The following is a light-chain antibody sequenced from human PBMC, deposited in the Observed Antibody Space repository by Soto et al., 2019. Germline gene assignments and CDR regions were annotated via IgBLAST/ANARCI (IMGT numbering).Light chain of an antibody. Sequence: ASVGDRVAITCRASQGISTSLVWYQHKPGKAPELLIFGASNLQTGVPSRFSGSGSGTDFTLSITSLQPDDSATYYCQQAKTFPWTFGQETKVDIK. V-gene: IGKV1D-12*01. J-gene: IGKJ1*01. CDR2: GAS. CDR1: QGISTS. CDR3: QQAKTFPWT.